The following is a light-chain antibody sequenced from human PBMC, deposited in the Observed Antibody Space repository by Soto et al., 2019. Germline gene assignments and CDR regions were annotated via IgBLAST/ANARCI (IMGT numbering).Light chain of an antibody. CDR3: MQALQTPVT. CDR2: LGS. V-gene: IGKV2-28*01. CDR1: QSLLYSSGYSY. J-gene: IGKJ4*01. Sequence: FVLTQSPVLLSVTPGEPSSISCRSSQSLLYSSGYSYLDWYLQKPGQAPQLLIYLGSLLASGVSDRFSGSGSGTDFTLKISRLEAEDVGIYYCMQALQTPVTFGGGTKVDIK.